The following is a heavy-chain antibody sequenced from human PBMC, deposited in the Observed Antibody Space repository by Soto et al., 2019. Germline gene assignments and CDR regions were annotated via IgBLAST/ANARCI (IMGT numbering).Heavy chain of an antibody. D-gene: IGHD6-13*01. Sequence: QVQLVQSGAEVKKPGASVKVSCKASGYTFTSYAMHWVRQAPGQRLEWMGWINAGNGNTKYSQKFQGRVTITRDTSASTAYMELSSLRSEATAVYYCARVSLAAAGTFDYWGQGTLVTVSS. CDR1: GYTFTSYA. CDR2: INAGNGNT. CDR3: ARVSLAAAGTFDY. V-gene: IGHV1-3*01. J-gene: IGHJ4*02.